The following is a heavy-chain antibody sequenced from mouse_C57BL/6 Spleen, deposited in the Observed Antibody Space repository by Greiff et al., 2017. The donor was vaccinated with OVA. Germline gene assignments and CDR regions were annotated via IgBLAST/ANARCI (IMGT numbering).Heavy chain of an antibody. CDR1: GFNIKDYY. Sequence: VQLQQSGAELVKPGASVKLSCTASGFNIKDYYMHWVKQRTEQGLEWIGRIDPEDGDTKYAPKFQGKATITADTSSNTAYLQLSSLTSEDTAVYYCATSPDLLLVPDGWGQGTTLTVSS. CDR2: IDPEDGDT. V-gene: IGHV14-2*01. CDR3: ATSPDLLLVPDG. J-gene: IGHJ2*01.